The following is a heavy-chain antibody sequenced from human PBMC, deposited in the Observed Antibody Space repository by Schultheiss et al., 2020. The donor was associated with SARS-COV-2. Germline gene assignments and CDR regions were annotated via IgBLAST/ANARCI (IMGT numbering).Heavy chain of an antibody. CDR1: GFPFNTYA. Sequence: GGSLRLSCAGSGFPFNTYAMAWVRQLSGGGLQWVSSISATGDIRYYADSVKGRFTISRDNSKNTLFLQMNRLRVEDTALYYCAKDLQLSASNRRYYYGMDAWGQGTTVTVSS. D-gene: IGHD1-1*01. J-gene: IGHJ6*02. CDR3: AKDLQLSASNRRYYYGMDA. CDR2: ISATGDIR. V-gene: IGHV3-23*01.